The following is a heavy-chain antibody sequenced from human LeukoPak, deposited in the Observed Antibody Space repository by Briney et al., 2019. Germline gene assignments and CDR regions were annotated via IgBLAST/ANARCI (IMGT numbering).Heavy chain of an antibody. CDR3: ARDEPYTMVRGSAFDI. D-gene: IGHD3-10*01. Sequence: SQTLSLTCTVSGGSISSGGYYWSWIRQHPGKGLEWIGYIYYSGSTYYNPSLKSRVTMSVDTSKNQFSLKLSSVTAADTAVYYCARDEPYTMVRGSAFDIWGQGTMVTVSS. CDR2: IYYSGST. J-gene: IGHJ3*02. CDR1: GGSISSGGYY. V-gene: IGHV4-31*03.